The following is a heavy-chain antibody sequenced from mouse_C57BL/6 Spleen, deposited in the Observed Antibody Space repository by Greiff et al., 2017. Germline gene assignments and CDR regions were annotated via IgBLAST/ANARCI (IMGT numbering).Heavy chain of an antibody. CDR2: IYPGDGDT. CDR1: GYAFSSYW. D-gene: IGHD3-3*01. V-gene: IGHV1-80*01. CDR3: ARLGLYAMDY. Sequence: QVQLKESGAELVKPGASVKISCKASGYAFSSYWMNWVQQRPGKGLEWIGQIYPGDGDTNYNGKFKGKATLTADKSSSAAYMQLSSLTSEDSAVYFCARLGLYAMDYWGQGTSGTVSS. J-gene: IGHJ4*01.